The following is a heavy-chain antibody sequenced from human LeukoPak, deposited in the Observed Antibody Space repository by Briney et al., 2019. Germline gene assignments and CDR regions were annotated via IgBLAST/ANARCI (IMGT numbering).Heavy chain of an antibody. CDR1: GYTFTSYG. D-gene: IGHD1-26*01. J-gene: IGHJ5*02. V-gene: IGHV1-18*01. CDR2: ISPYNGNT. Sequence: ASVKVSCKASGYTFTSYGISWVRQAPGQGLEWMGWISPYNGNTNYAQKLQDRVTMTTDTSTSTAYMELRSLRSDDTAVYYCARGGVGATTYVWFDPWGQGTLVTVSS. CDR3: ARGGVGATTYVWFDP.